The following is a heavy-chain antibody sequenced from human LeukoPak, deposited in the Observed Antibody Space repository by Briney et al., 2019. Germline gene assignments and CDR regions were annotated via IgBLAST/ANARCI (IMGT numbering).Heavy chain of an antibody. CDR3: ARGMVGDFWSGYYAYYYYGMDV. J-gene: IGHJ6*02. Sequence: SETLSLTCTVSGGSIISSTYYWGWIRQPPGKGLEWIGYIYYSGSTNYNPSLKSRVTISVDTSKNQFSLKLSPVTAADTAVYYCARGMVGDFWSGYYAYYYYGMDVWGQGTTVTVSS. CDR2: IYYSGST. V-gene: IGHV4-61*05. D-gene: IGHD3-3*01. CDR1: GGSIISSTYY.